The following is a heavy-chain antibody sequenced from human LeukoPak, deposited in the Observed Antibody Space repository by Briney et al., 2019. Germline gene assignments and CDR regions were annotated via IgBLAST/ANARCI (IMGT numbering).Heavy chain of an antibody. J-gene: IGHJ6*02. D-gene: IGHD2-15*01. CDR3: ARGLQLSYYYYYGMDV. CDR2: IYYSGST. CDR1: GGSISSYY. Sequence: SETLSLTCTVSGGSISSYYWSWIRQPPGKGLEWIGYIYYSGSTNYNPSLKGRVTISVDTSKNQFSLKLSSVTAADTAVYYCARGLQLSYYYYYGMDVWGQGTTVTVSS. V-gene: IGHV4-59*01.